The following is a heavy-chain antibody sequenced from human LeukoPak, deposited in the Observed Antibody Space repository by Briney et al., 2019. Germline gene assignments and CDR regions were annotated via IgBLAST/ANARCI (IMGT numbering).Heavy chain of an antibody. V-gene: IGHV1-18*04. Sequence: ASVKVSCKASGYTFTSYGISWVRQAPGQGLEWMGWISAYNGNTNYARKLQGRVTMTTDTSTSTAYMELRSLRSDDTAVYYCARRRRNCSSTSCYFWFDPWGQGTLVTVSS. CDR2: ISAYNGNT. D-gene: IGHD2-2*01. J-gene: IGHJ5*02. CDR1: GYTFTSYG. CDR3: ARRRRNCSSTSCYFWFDP.